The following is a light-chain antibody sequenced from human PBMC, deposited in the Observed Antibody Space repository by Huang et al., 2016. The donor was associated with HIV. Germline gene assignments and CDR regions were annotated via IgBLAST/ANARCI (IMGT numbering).Light chain of an antibody. V-gene: IGKV1-33*01. Sequence: DIQMTQSPSSLSASVGDRVTITCRTSQDISNYLNWYQQKPGKAPRLLIYDVCNLETGVPSRFSGSGSGTDFTLTISSLQPEDIATYYCQRYGNLPPLAFGGGTKVEI. CDR1: QDISNY. J-gene: IGKJ4*01. CDR2: DVC. CDR3: QRYGNLPPLA.